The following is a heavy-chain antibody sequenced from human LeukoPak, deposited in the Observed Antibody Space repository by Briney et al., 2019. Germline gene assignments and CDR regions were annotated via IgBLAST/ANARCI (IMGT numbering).Heavy chain of an antibody. J-gene: IGHJ4*02. CDR3: ARGSSVVALD. D-gene: IGHD2-15*01. Sequence: GGSLRLSCAASGFTFSSYWMHWVRQVPGKGLVWVSRITSEGSSTSYADSVKGRFTLSRDNAKNTLYLQMNSLRAEDTAVYYCARGSSVVALDWGQGTLVTVSS. CDR2: ITSEGSST. V-gene: IGHV3-74*01. CDR1: GFTFSSYW.